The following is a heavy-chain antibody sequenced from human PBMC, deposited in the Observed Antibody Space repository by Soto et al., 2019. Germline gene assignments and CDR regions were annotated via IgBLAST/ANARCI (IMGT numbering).Heavy chain of an antibody. Sequence: SETLSLTCTVSGGSISSYYWSWIRRPAGKGLEWIGRIYTSGSTNYNPSLKSRVAMSVDTSKNQFSLKLSSVTAADTAAYYCAREAYEGRSSSPFDYWGQGTLVTVSS. CDR2: IYTSGST. V-gene: IGHV4-4*07. CDR1: GGSISSYY. J-gene: IGHJ4*02. D-gene: IGHD6-6*01. CDR3: AREAYEGRSSSPFDY.